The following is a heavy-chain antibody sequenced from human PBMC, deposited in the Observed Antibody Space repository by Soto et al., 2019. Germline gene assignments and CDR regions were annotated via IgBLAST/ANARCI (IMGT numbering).Heavy chain of an antibody. V-gene: IGHV4-59*01. J-gene: IGHJ4*02. CDR1: GGSISSYY. CDR3: ARSGDSSSWYSDYDY. Sequence: PSETLSLTCTVSGGSISSYYWSWIRQPPGKGLEWIGYIYYSGSTNCNPSLKSRVTISVDTSKNQFSLKLSSVTAADTAVYYCARSGDSSSWYSDYDYWGQGTLVTVSS. CDR2: IYYSGST. D-gene: IGHD6-13*01.